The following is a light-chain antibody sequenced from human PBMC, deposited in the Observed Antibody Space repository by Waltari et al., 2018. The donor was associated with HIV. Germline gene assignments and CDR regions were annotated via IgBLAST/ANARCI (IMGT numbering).Light chain of an antibody. CDR1: QAISDS. CDR2: GES. CDR3: QQYYTLPYT. Sequence: DIQMAQSPSSLSASVGDRVTVTCRASQAISDSLAWYQQKPGQAPKLLLSGESTLESGVPSRFSGGGSGTDYTLTISSLQPEDSATYHCQQYYTLPYTFGQGTKLEIK. V-gene: IGKV1-NL1*01. J-gene: IGKJ2*01.